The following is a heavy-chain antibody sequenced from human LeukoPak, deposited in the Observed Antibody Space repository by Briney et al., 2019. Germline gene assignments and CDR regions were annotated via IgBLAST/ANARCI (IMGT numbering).Heavy chain of an antibody. V-gene: IGHV4-38-2*02. CDR1: GYSISSGYY. Sequence: SETLSLTCTVSGYSISSGYYWGWIRQPPGKRLGWIGSIYHSGSTYYNPSLKSRVTISVDTSKNQFSLKLSSVTAADTAVYYCARAEYYYDSSGYSPRLYFDYWGQGTLVTVSS. D-gene: IGHD3-22*01. CDR2: IYHSGST. CDR3: ARAEYYYDSSGYSPRLYFDY. J-gene: IGHJ4*02.